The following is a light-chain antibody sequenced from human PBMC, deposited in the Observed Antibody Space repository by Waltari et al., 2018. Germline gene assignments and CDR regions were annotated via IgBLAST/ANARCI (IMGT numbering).Light chain of an antibody. J-gene: IGKJ1*01. CDR1: QTISSY. Sequence: DIQMTHSPSSLSASVGDRVTITCRASQTISSYLNWYQQKPGKAPHLLIYTASSLQSGVPSRFSGSGSGTDFTLTISSLQPEDFATYYCQQSSSTPPWTFGQGTKVEIK. CDR3: QQSSSTPPWT. CDR2: TAS. V-gene: IGKV1-39*01.